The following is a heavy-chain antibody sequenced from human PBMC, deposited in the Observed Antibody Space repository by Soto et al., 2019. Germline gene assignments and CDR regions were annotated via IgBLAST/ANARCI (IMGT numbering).Heavy chain of an antibody. V-gene: IGHV4-34*01. CDR3: ARGSYYYDNSGYFH. D-gene: IGHD3-22*01. CDR1: GGSFSGFF. Sequence: SETLSLTCAVHGGSFSGFFWTWTRQSPGRGLEWIGEINHSGRTNHNPSLKSRVTISVDTSKKQFSLNLRSVTAADTAVYYCARGSYYYDNSGYFHWGQGTLVTVSS. CDR2: INHSGRT. J-gene: IGHJ4*02.